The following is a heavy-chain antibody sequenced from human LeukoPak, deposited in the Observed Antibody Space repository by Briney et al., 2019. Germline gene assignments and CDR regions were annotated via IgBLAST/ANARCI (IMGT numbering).Heavy chain of an antibody. CDR2: IYHSGST. CDR1: GGSISSGGYY. D-gene: IGHD6-6*01. Sequence: PSETLSLACTVSGGSISSGGYYWSWIRQPPGKGLEWIGYIYHSGSTYYNPSLKSRVTISVDRSKNQFSLKLSSVTAADTAVYYCARGRLEYSSSGLDYWGQGTLVTVSS. CDR3: ARGRLEYSSSGLDY. J-gene: IGHJ4*02. V-gene: IGHV4-30-2*01.